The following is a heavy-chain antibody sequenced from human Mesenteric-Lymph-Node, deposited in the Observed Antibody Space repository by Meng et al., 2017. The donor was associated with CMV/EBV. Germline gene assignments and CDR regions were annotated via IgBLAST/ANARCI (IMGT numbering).Heavy chain of an antibody. Sequence: GESLKISCAASGFTFSSYEMNWVRQAPGKGLEWVSAISGSGGSTYYADSVKGRFTISRDNSKNTLYLQMNSLRAEDTAVYYCAKASTVTDYYYYGMDVWGQGTTVTVSS. CDR1: GFTFSSYE. CDR2: ISGSGGST. J-gene: IGHJ6*02. D-gene: IGHD4-17*01. CDR3: AKASTVTDYYYYGMDV. V-gene: IGHV3-23*01.